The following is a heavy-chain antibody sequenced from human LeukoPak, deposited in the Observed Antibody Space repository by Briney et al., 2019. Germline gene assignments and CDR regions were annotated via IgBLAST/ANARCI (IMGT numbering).Heavy chain of an antibody. CDR2: INHSGST. CDR1: GGSFSGYY. CDR3: ARGRIAARSGRNYYYYGMDV. D-gene: IGHD6-6*01. V-gene: IGHV4-34*01. Sequence: SETLSLTCAVYGGSFSGYYCSWIRQPPGKGLEWIGEINHSGSTNYNPSLKSRVTISVDTSKNQFSLKLSSVTAADTAVYYCARGRIAARSGRNYYYYGMDVWGQGTTVTVSS. J-gene: IGHJ6*02.